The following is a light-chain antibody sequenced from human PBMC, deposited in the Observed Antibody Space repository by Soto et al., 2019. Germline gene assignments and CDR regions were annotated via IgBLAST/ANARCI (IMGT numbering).Light chain of an antibody. CDR3: QQYGSSSWT. J-gene: IGKJ1*01. CDR2: GAS. Sequence: EIVLTQSPGTLSLSPGEKVILSCRASQSVTSNYLAWYQQKPGQAPRLLIYGASTRATGIPDRFSGSGSGTDFTLTIRRLEPEDFAVYYCQQYGSSSWTFGQGTKVDVK. CDR1: QSVTSNY. V-gene: IGKV3-20*01.